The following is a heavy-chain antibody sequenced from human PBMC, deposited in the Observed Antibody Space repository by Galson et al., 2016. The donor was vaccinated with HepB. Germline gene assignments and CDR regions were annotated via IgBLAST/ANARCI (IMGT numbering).Heavy chain of an antibody. CDR2: ISRGSTET. D-gene: IGHD3-16*01. CDR3: ARWGNVELHYFGMDV. J-gene: IGHJ6*02. Sequence: AVSGSSFRTYGMNWVRQAPGKGLEWVSSISRGSTETHYADSVKGRFTISRDNAKKSLFLEMNSLRVEDTAVYYCARWGNVELHYFGMDVWGQGTTVTVSS. V-gene: IGHV3-21*01. CDR1: GSSFRTYG.